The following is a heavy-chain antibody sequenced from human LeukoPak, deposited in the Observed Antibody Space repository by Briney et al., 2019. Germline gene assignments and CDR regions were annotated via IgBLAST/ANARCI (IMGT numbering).Heavy chain of an antibody. CDR2: IIPIFGTA. CDR1: GGTFSSYA. V-gene: IGHV1-69*06. Sequence: ASVKVSCKASGGTFSSYAISWVRQAPGQGLEWMGGIIPIFGTANYAQKFQGRVTITADKSTSTAYMELSSLRSEDTAVYYCARDTKWFGETDYYYYMDVWGKGTTVTVSS. CDR3: ARDTKWFGETDYYYYMDV. D-gene: IGHD3-10*01. J-gene: IGHJ6*03.